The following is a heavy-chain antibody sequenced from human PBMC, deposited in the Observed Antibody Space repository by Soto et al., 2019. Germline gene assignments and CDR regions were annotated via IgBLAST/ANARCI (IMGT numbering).Heavy chain of an antibody. V-gene: IGHV1-3*01. J-gene: IGHJ3*02. CDR1: GYTFTSYA. D-gene: IGHD2-21*02. CDR3: ARRCGNSVLQCAFDI. Sequence: ASVKVSCKASGYTFTSYAMQWVRQAPGQRLEWMGWINAGNGNTKYSQKFQGRVTITRDTSASTAYMELSSLRSEDTAVYYCARRCGNSVLQCAFDIWGQGTIVTVSS. CDR2: INAGNGNT.